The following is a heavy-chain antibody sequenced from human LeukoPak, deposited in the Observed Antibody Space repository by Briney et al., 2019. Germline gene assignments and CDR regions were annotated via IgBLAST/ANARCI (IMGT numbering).Heavy chain of an antibody. CDR1: GFTFSSYA. D-gene: IGHD6-19*01. J-gene: IGHJ3*02. Sequence: GSLRLSCAASGFTFSSYAMHWVRQAPGKGLEWVAVISYDGSNKYYADSVKGRFTISRDNSKNTLYLQMNSLRAEDTAVYYCARRRQSFDAFDIWGQGTMVTVSS. CDR3: ARRRQSFDAFDI. CDR2: ISYDGSNK. V-gene: IGHV3-30*04.